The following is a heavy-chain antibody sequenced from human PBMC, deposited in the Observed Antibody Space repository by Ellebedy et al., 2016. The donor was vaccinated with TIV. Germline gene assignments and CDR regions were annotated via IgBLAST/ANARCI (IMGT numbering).Heavy chain of an antibody. D-gene: IGHD3-22*01. Sequence: GESLKISCKSSGYSFSNYWIVWVRQMPGKGLEWMGIIYPGDSDTRYSPSFQGQVTISADKSISTAYLQWSSLKASDTAMYYCARRSKYYYDSSGYYFDYWGQGTLVTVSS. J-gene: IGHJ4*02. CDR2: IYPGDSDT. CDR1: GYSFSNYW. V-gene: IGHV5-51*01. CDR3: ARRSKYYYDSSGYYFDY.